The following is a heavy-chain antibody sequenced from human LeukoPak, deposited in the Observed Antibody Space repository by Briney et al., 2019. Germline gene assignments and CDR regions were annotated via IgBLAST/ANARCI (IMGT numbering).Heavy chain of an antibody. CDR2: INPNSGGT. CDR1: GYTFTGYY. CDR3: ARGLDSSGYSPVNWFDP. J-gene: IGHJ5*02. Sequence: ASVTVSCKASGYTFTGYYMHWVRQAPGQGLEWMGWINPNSGGTNYAQKFQGRVTMTRDTSISIAYMELRSLRSDDTAVYYCARGLDSSGYSPVNWFDPWGQGTLVTVSS. D-gene: IGHD3-22*01. V-gene: IGHV1-2*02.